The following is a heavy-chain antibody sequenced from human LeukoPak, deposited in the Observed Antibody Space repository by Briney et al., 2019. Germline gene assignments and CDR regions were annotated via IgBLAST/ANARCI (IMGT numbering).Heavy chain of an antibody. CDR1: GFTFSSYG. CDR2: ISYDGSNK. CDR3: AKDMFSFSQDSSGYFPFDY. J-gene: IGHJ4*02. D-gene: IGHD3-22*01. V-gene: IGHV3-30*18. Sequence: GGPLRLSCAASGFTFSSYGMHWVRQAPGKGLEWVAVISYDGSNKYYADSVKGRFTISGDNSKNTLYLQMNSLRAEDTAVYYCAKDMFSFSQDSSGYFPFDYWGQGTLVTVSS.